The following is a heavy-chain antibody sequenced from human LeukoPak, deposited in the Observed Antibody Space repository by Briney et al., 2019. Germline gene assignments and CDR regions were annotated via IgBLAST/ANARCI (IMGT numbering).Heavy chain of an antibody. CDR3: AKEGMIRGNISPYMDV. CDR2: IYYSGST. J-gene: IGHJ6*03. CDR1: GGSISSYY. Sequence: SETLSLTCTVSGGSISSYYWSWIRQPPGKGLEWIGYIYYSGSTNYNPSLKSRVTLSVDTSQNQFSLKLTSVAVADTAVYFCAKEGMIRGNISPYMDVWGNGTTVTISS. V-gene: IGHV4-59*12. D-gene: IGHD3-10*01.